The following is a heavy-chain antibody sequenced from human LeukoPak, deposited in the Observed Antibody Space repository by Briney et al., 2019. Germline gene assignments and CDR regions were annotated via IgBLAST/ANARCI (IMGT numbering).Heavy chain of an antibody. V-gene: IGHV4-34*01. CDR1: GGSFSGYY. CDR2: INHSGST. Sequence: SETLSLTCAVYGGSFSGYYWSWIRQPPGKGLEWIGEINHSGSTNYNPSLKSRVTISVDTSENQFSLKLSSVTAADTAVYYCARVKSYYYYYMDVWSKGTTVTVSS. J-gene: IGHJ6*03. CDR3: ARVKSYYYYYMDV.